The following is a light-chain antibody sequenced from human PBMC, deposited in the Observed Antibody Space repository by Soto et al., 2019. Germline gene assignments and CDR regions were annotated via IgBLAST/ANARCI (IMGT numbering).Light chain of an antibody. CDR1: QGISNY. Sequence: DVHLTQSPAFLSVSVRDRVTITCRASQGISNYLAWYHQKPGKAPKLLIYGASTLQSGVPSRFSGSGSGTDFTLTISCLQSEDFATYNCQQYYSYPRTFGQGTKVDI. CDR3: QQYYSYPRT. J-gene: IGKJ1*01. V-gene: IGKV1-9*01. CDR2: GAS.